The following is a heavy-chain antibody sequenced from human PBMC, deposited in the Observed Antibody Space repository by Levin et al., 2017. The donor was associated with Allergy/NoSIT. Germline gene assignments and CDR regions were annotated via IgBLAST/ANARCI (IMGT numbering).Heavy chain of an antibody. CDR1: GGSFSGYY. D-gene: IGHD6-6*01. CDR3: ARGKRDIAARPAPFDY. V-gene: IGHV4-34*01. Sequence: SETLSLTCAVYGGSFSGYYWSWIRQPPGKGLEWIGEINHSGSTNYNPSLKSRVTISVDTSKNQFSLKLSSVTAADTAVYYCARGKRDIAARPAPFDYWGQGTLVTVSS. CDR2: INHSGST. J-gene: IGHJ4*02.